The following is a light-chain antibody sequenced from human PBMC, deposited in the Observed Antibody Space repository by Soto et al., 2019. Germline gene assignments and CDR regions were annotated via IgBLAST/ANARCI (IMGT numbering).Light chain of an antibody. CDR2: ETS. V-gene: IGLV7-46*01. J-gene: IGLJ3*02. CDR1: TGAVTSGNF. Sequence: QAVVTQEPSLSVSPGGTATLTCASSTGAVTSGNFPYWFQQKPGQAPRTLIYETSNKHSWTPARFSGSLLGGKAALTLSGAQPEDEAEYYCLLSFSGPRVFGGGTKLTVL. CDR3: LLSFSGPRV.